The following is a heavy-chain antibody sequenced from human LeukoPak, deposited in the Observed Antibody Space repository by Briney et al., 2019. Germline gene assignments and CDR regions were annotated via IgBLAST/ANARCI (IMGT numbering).Heavy chain of an antibody. V-gene: IGHV3-48*03. J-gene: IGHJ4*02. D-gene: IGHD2-2*01. CDR2: ISGSGGTT. Sequence: PGGSLRLSCAASGFTFSAFEMNWVRQAPGKGLEWLSYISGSGGTTLYADSVKGRFTISRDNAKNSLYLQMNSLRVEDTAVYYCVGVYCSSTSCSDYFDYWGQGSLVTVSS. CDR1: GFTFSAFE. CDR3: VGVYCSSTSCSDYFDY.